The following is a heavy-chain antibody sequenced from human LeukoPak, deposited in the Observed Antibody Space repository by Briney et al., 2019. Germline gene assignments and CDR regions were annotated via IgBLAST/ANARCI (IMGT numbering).Heavy chain of an antibody. CDR3: ARETGYSSSCLDY. J-gene: IGHJ4*02. CDR1: GFPFSLYA. V-gene: IGHV3-33*08. D-gene: IGHD6-13*01. CDR2: IGDDGRNK. Sequence: GVPLRLSCAASGFPFSLYAMNWVRQAPGKGLEGVAVIGDDGRNKSYAVSVKFRFTISRDNSKNTLYLQMNSLRAEDTAVYYCARETGYSSSCLDYWGQGTLVTVSS.